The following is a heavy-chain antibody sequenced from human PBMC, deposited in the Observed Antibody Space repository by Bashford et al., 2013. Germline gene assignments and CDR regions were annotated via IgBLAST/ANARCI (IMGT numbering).Heavy chain of an antibody. Sequence: ASVKVSCKASGYTFTSYGISWVRQAPGQGLEWMGWISAYNGNTNYAQKLQGRVTMTTDTSTSTAYMELRSLRSDDTAVYYCARDSSSMVQGVEPDYWGQGTLVTVSS. D-gene: IGHD3-10*01. CDR1: GYTFTSYG. J-gene: IGHJ4*02. V-gene: IGHV1-18*01. CDR3: ARDSSSMVQGVEPDY. CDR2: ISAYNGNT.